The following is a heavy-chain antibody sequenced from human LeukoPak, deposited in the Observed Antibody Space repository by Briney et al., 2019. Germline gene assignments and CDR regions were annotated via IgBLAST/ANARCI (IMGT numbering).Heavy chain of an antibody. CDR1: GYNFTHYW. J-gene: IGHJ3*01. D-gene: IGHD3-22*01. V-gene: IGHV5-51*01. Sequence: GESLKISCKGSGYNFTHYWIAWVRQMPGKGLEWTGIIYPNDSDTRYGPSFQGHVSISADKSINTAYLKWSSLKASDTAMYFCARPNITYYYDSSGYDGFDVWGQGTMVTVSS. CDR3: ARPNITYYYDSSGYDGFDV. CDR2: IYPNDSDT.